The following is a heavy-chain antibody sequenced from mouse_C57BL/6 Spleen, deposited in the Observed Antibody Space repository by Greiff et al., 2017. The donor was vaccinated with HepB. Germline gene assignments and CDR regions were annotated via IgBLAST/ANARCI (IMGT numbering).Heavy chain of an antibody. CDR1: GFTFSSYA. J-gene: IGHJ4*01. V-gene: IGHV5-9-1*02. Sequence: DVQLVESGEGLVKPGGSLKLSCAASGFTFSSYAMSWVRQTPEKRLEWVAYISSGGDYIYYADTVKGRFTISRDNARNTLYLQMSSLKSEDTAMYYCTRGQLRHGAMDYWGQGTSVTVSS. CDR3: TRGQLRHGAMDY. CDR2: ISSGGDYI. D-gene: IGHD3-2*02.